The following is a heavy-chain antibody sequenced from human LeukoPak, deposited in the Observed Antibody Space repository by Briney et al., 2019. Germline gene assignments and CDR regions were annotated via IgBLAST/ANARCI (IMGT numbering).Heavy chain of an antibody. Sequence: SETLSLTCTVSGGSISGNAYYWAWIRQPPGTGLEWIGSIYSSVSTYYNPSLKSRVTISVDTSKNQFSLRLSSVTAADTALYYCAYSGSYGHLGYWGQGIPVTVSS. D-gene: IGHD1-26*01. CDR2: IYSSVST. CDR3: AYSGSYGHLGY. J-gene: IGHJ4*02. V-gene: IGHV4-39*01. CDR1: GGSISGNAYY.